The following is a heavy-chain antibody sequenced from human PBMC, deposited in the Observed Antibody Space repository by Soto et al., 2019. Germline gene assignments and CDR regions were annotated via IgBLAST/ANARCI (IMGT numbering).Heavy chain of an antibody. D-gene: IGHD3-10*01. CDR2: INHSGST. CDR3: ARGHSYGSGRAFDI. J-gene: IGHJ3*02. V-gene: IGHV4-34*01. CDR1: GGSFSGYY. Sequence: QVQLQQWGAGLLKPSETLSLTCAVYGGSFSGYYWSWIRQPPGKGLEWIGEINHSGSTNYNPSLKSRVTISVDTSKNQFSLKLSSVTAADTAVYYCARGHSYGSGRAFDIWGQGTMVTVSS.